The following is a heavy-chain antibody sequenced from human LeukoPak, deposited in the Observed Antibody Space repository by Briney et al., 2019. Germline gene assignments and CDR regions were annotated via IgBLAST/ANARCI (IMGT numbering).Heavy chain of an antibody. J-gene: IGHJ5*02. D-gene: IGHD6-19*01. Sequence: QPGGSLRLSCAASGFTFSSYSMNWVRQAPGKGLEWVSYISSSSTIYYADSVKGRFTISRDNAKNSLYLQMNSLRAEDTAVYYCARELAVAGTRWFDPWGQGTLVTVSS. CDR3: ARELAVAGTRWFDP. V-gene: IGHV3-48*01. CDR1: GFTFSSYS. CDR2: ISSSSTI.